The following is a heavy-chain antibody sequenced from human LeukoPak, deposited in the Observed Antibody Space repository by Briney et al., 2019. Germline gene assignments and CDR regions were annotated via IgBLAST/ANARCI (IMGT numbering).Heavy chain of an antibody. CDR3: ARSSGTIFDY. V-gene: IGHV4-30-2*01. Sequence: PSETLSLTCAVSGGSISSGGYSWSWIRQPPGKGLEWIGYIYHSGSTYYNPSLKSRVTISVDRSKNQFSLKLSSVTAADTAVYYCARSSGTIFDYWGQGTLVTVSS. D-gene: IGHD1-1*01. CDR2: IYHSGST. CDR1: GGSISSGGYS. J-gene: IGHJ4*02.